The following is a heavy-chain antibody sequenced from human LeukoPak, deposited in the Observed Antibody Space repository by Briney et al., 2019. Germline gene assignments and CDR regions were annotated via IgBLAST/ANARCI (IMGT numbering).Heavy chain of an antibody. D-gene: IGHD5-12*01. CDR2: MNPSTGNT. Sequence: ASVKVSCKASGYTFTNYDINWVRQAPGQGLESMGWMNPSTGNTNYAQRFQGRVTMTRGTSINTAYLELSSLRFEDTAVYFCARSGYGELGFWGQGSLLTVSS. CDR3: ARSGYGELGF. CDR1: GYTFTNYD. J-gene: IGHJ4*02. V-gene: IGHV1-8*01.